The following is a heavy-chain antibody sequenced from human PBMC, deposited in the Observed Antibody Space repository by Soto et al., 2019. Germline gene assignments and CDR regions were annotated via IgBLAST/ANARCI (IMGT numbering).Heavy chain of an antibody. CDR2: IRSKAYGRKT. D-gene: IGHD6-13*01. CDR3: TTWVAAANRFDS. Sequence: PGGTLRLCCTAYEFSRGGDAISWVRQAPGKGLEWVGFIRSKAYGRKTEYAASVKGRFTISRDDSKSIAYLQMNSLKTEVTAVYYCTTWVAAANRFDSWGEGP. V-gene: IGHV3-49*04. CDR1: EFSRGGDA. J-gene: IGHJ4*02.